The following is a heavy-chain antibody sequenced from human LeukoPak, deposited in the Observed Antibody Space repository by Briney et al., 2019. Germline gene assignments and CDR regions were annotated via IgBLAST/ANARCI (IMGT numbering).Heavy chain of an antibody. CDR2: IYSGDST. CDR1: GFSSTY. J-gene: IGHJ4*02. D-gene: IGHD3-3*01. V-gene: IGHV3-66*02. CDR3: ARDLWDATGY. Sequence: PGGSLRLSCVASGFSSTYMSWVRQAPGKGLEWVSVIYSGDSTYYADSVKGRFTTSRDISKYTVYLQTNSLRPEDMAVYHCARDLWDATGYWGQGTLVTVAS.